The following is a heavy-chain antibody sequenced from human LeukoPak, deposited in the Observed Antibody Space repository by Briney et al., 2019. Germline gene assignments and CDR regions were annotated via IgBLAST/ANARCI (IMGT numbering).Heavy chain of an antibody. CDR3: ARGSAKNRPTAYYYGMDV. V-gene: IGHV1-18*04. CDR2: ISAYNGNT. CDR1: GYTFTSYG. J-gene: IGHJ6*04. D-gene: IGHD1-14*01. Sequence: ASVKVSCKASGYTFTSYGISWVRQAPGQGLEWMGWISAYNGNTNYAQKLQGRVTMTTDTSTSTAYMELRSLRSDDTAVYYCARGSAKNRPTAYYYGMDVWGKGPTVPVS.